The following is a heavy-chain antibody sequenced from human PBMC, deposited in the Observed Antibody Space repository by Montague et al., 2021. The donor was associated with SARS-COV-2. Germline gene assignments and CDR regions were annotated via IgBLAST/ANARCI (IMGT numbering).Heavy chain of an antibody. J-gene: IGHJ4*02. D-gene: IGHD6-6*01. CDR2: IDPAGGAT. CDR3: ASSNFFAY. Sequence: SLRLSCAASGFTFSEFGMNWVRQAPGKGLEWVSTIDPAGGATYYADSVRGRFAISRDNSKNMLSLQMDSLTADDTAVYYCASSNFFAYWGQGTLITVSS. CDR1: GFTFSEFG. V-gene: IGHV3-23*01.